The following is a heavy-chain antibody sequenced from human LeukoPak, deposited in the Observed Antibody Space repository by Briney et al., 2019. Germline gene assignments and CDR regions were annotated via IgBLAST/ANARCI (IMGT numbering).Heavy chain of an antibody. Sequence: GGSLRLSCAASGFTFDDYAMHWVRQAPGKGLEWVSLISWDGGSTYYANSVKGRFTISRDNSKNSLYLQMNSLRAEDTALYYCAKESAYYDSSGYLDYWGQGTLVTVSS. CDR1: GFTFDDYA. D-gene: IGHD3-22*01. J-gene: IGHJ4*02. V-gene: IGHV3-43D*03. CDR3: AKESAYYDSSGYLDY. CDR2: ISWDGGST.